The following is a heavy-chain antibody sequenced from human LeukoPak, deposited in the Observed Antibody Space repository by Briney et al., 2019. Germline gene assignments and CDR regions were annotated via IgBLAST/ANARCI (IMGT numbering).Heavy chain of an antibody. Sequence: PSETLSLTCAVYGGSFSVYYWSWIRQPPGKGLEWIGEINHSGSTNYNPSLKSRVTISVDTSKNQFSLKLSSVTAADMAVYYCARSTRYYYDSSGYYAFVYWGQGTLVTVSS. J-gene: IGHJ4*02. V-gene: IGHV4-34*01. CDR1: GGSFSVYY. CDR2: INHSGST. D-gene: IGHD3-22*01. CDR3: ARSTRYYYDSSGYYAFVY.